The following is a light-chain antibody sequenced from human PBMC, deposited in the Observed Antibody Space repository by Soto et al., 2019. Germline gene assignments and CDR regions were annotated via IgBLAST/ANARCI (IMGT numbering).Light chain of an antibody. J-gene: IGKJ5*01. V-gene: IGKV3-20*01. CDR1: QSVSSSY. CDR3: QQYGSSP. Sequence: EIVLTQSPGTLSLSPGERATLSCRASQSVSSSYLAWYQQKPGQAPRLLIYGASSRATGIPDRFSGSGSGTDFTLTISRLEPEDFAVYYCQQYGSSPFGQGXRLEI. CDR2: GAS.